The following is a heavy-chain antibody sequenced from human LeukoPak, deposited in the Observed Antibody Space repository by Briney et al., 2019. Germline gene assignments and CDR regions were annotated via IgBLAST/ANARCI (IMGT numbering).Heavy chain of an antibody. Sequence: LAGGSLRLSCTASGFTLNHYWMHWVRQVPGKGLVWVSLLKSDGITTSYADFVQGRFTISRDDARNTLFLEMNSLRGDDKAVYYCARDGSGTLPFDSWGQGTLVTVSS. V-gene: IGHV3-74*01. CDR2: LKSDGITT. CDR1: GFTLNHYW. J-gene: IGHJ4*02. CDR3: ARDGSGTLPFDS. D-gene: IGHD1-26*01.